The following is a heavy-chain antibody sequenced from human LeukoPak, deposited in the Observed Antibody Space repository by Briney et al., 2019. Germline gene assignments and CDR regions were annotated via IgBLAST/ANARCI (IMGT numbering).Heavy chain of an antibody. V-gene: IGHV1-2*02. D-gene: IGHD2-21*02. J-gene: IGHJ5*02. CDR1: GYTFTSYD. Sequence: GASVKVSCKASGYTFTSYDINWVRQAPGQGLEWMGWINPNSGGTNYAQKFQGRVTMTRDTSISTAYMELSRLRSDDTAVYYCAREYGGGGDVDWFDPWGQGTLVTVSS. CDR3: AREYGGGGDVDWFDP. CDR2: INPNSGGT.